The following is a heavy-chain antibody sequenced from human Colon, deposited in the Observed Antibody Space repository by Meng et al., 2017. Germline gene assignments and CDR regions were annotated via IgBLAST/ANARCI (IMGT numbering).Heavy chain of an antibody. J-gene: IGHJ5*02. D-gene: IGHD3-16*02. CDR3: ATESFAA. Sequence: GDSGGALAPPGGSLGLSCVVSGLTLKNNYIHWVRQDPVRGLEWVAILYSGRITYYADSVKGRFTISRDDSKNTVHLQMNSLTVDDTALYYCATESFAAWGQGTLVTVSS. CDR1: GLTLKNNY. CDR2: LYSGRIT. V-gene: IGHV3-66*02.